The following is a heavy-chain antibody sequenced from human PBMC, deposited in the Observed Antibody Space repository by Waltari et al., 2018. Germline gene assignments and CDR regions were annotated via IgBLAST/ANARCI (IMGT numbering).Heavy chain of an antibody. CDR2: INHSGST. V-gene: IGHV4-34*01. Sequence: QVQLQQWGAGLLKPSETLSLTCAVYGGSFSGYYWSWIRQPPGKGLEWIGEINHSGSTNYNPSLKSRVTISVDTAKNQFSLKLSSVTAADTAVYYCARKRGGSHPFDPWGQGTLVTVSS. D-gene: IGHD3-10*01. CDR3: ARKRGGSHPFDP. J-gene: IGHJ5*02. CDR1: GGSFSGYY.